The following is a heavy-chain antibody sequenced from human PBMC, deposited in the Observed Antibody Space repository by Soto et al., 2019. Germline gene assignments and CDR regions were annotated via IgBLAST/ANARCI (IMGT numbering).Heavy chain of an antibody. V-gene: IGHV2-5*01. CDR2: VYWNDDK. CDR3: ARLFDTSGYAFHGMDV. CDR1: GFSLSTTGVG. D-gene: IGHD3-22*01. J-gene: IGHJ6*02. Sequence: QITLQEAGPTLVQPTQTLTLTCTFSGFSLSTTGVGVGWIRQPPVKALEWLALVYWNDDKRFSPPLKSRLTITKDSFKTQVVPTRTNGAPVDTTTYFCARLFDTSGYAFHGMDVWGQGTTFTVSS.